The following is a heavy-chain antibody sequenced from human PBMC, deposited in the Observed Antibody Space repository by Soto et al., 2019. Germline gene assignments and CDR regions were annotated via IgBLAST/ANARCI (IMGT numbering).Heavy chain of an antibody. CDR1: GYTFTGYY. CDR2: INPNRGGT. CDR3: ARDHRRRPYNWNYSLSWFDP. D-gene: IGHD1-7*01. V-gene: IGHV1-2*02. Sequence: ASVKVSCKASGYTFTGYYMHWVRQAPGKGLEWMGWINPNRGGTNYAQKFQGRVTMTRDTSISTAYMELSRLRSDDTAVYYCARDHRRRPYNWNYSLSWFDPWGQGTLVTVSS. J-gene: IGHJ5*02.